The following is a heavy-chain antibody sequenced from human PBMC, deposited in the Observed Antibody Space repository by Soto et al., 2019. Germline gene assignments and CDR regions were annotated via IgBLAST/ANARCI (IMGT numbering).Heavy chain of an antibody. J-gene: IGHJ3*02. CDR1: GGSISSYY. CDR3: TRGDLGWGYAFDI. D-gene: IGHD6-19*01. CDR2: TYYSGST. Sequence: SETLSLTCTVSGGSISSYYWSWIRQPPGKGLEWIGYTYYSGSTNYNPSLKSRVTISVDTSKNQFSLKLSSVTAADTAVYYCTRGDLGWGYAFDIWGQGTMVTVSS. V-gene: IGHV4-59*01.